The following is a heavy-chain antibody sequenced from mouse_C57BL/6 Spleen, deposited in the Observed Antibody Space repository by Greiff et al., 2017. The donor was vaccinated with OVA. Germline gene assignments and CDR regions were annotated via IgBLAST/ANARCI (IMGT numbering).Heavy chain of an antibody. Sequence: QVQLQQSGAELVKPGASVKLSCKASGYTFTSYWMQWVKQRPGQGLEWIGEIDPSDSYTNYNQKFKGKATLTVDTSSSTAYMQLSSLTSEDSAVYYCARRITTDPGYFDVWGTGTTVTVSS. D-gene: IGHD1-1*01. J-gene: IGHJ1*03. V-gene: IGHV1-50*01. CDR3: ARRITTDPGYFDV. CDR2: IDPSDSYT. CDR1: GYTFTSYW.